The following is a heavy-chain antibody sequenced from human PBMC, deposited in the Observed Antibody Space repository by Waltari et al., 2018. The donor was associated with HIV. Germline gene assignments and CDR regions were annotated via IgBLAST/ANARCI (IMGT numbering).Heavy chain of an antibody. CDR1: GFTVSSYT. Sequence: EVQLVESGGGLVQPGGSLRLSCAASGFTVSSYTMREVRQAPGKWLEWVSVIYSGGSTYYADSVKGRFTISRDNSKNTLYLQMNSLRAEDTAVYYCASIAYCGGDCYPRGMDVWGQGTTVTVSS. CDR3: ASIAYCGGDCYPRGMDV. CDR2: IYSGGST. D-gene: IGHD2-21*02. J-gene: IGHJ6*02. V-gene: IGHV3-66*01.